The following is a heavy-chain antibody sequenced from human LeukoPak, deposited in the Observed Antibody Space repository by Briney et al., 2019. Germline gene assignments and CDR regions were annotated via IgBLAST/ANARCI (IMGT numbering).Heavy chain of an antibody. CDR1: GFPFGGYA. CDR2: ISWNSGDI. V-gene: IGHV3-9*01. Sequence: GRSLRLSCAASGFPFGGYALHWVRQAPGKGLEWVASISWNSGDIVHADSVKGRFTISRDNAKNSLYLQMDSLRTEDTALYYCVKSGGYATAIRYFDLWGRGTLVTVSS. CDR3: VKSGGYATAIRYFDL. D-gene: IGHD2-21*02. J-gene: IGHJ2*01.